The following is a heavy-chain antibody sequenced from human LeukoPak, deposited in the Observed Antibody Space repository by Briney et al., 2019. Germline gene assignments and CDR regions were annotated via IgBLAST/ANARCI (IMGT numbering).Heavy chain of an antibody. Sequence: GGSLRLSCAVSGFTLSSNYMSWVRQVPGKELEWVSVIYSGGSTYYADSVKGRFTISRDNSKNTLYLQMNSLRAEDTAVYYCARDRPDRLFDYWGQGTLVSVSS. CDR1: GFTLSSNY. CDR3: ARDRPDRLFDY. CDR2: IYSGGST. J-gene: IGHJ4*02. V-gene: IGHV3-66*01.